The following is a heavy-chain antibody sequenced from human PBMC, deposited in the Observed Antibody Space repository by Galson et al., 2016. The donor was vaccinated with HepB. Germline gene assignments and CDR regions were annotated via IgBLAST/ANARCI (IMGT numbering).Heavy chain of an antibody. D-gene: IGHD4-17*01. CDR2: IYSSGST. Sequence: TLSLTCTVSGGSINSGSYYWSWIRQPAGKGLEWIGRIYSSGSTNYNSSLKSRVTISVDTSKNQFSLKLSSVTAADTAVYFCTRSGVGDYVFDYWGQGTLVTVSS. CDR3: TRSGVGDYVFDY. J-gene: IGHJ4*02. V-gene: IGHV4-61*02. CDR1: GGSINSGSYY.